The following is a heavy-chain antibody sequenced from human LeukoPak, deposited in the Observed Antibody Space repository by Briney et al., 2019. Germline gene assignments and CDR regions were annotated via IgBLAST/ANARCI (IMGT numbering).Heavy chain of an antibody. CDR3: ARGNYDFWSAYSYYYYYYMDV. CDR2: INQHGSEK. CDR1: GFTFSTYW. V-gene: IGHV3-7*01. Sequence: GGSLRLSCAASGFTFSTYWMSWVRQAPGKGLEWVANINQHGSEKYYVDSVKGRFTISRDNAKNSLYLQTNSLRAEDTAVYYCARGNYDFWSAYSYYYYYYMDVWGKGTTVTVSS. D-gene: IGHD3-3*01. J-gene: IGHJ6*03.